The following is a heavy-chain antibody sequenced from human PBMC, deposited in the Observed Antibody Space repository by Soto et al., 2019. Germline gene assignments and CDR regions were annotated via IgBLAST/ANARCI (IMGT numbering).Heavy chain of an antibody. CDR2: MNPNSGNT. D-gene: IGHD4-17*01. CDR1: GYTFTSYD. CDR3: ARDLHGDPYY. V-gene: IGHV1-8*01. J-gene: IGHJ4*02. Sequence: GASVKVSCKASGYTFTSYDINWVRQATGQGLEWMGWMNPNSGNTGYAQKFQGRVTMTTDTSTSTAYMELRSLRSDDTAVYYCARDLHGDPYYWGQGTLVTSPQ.